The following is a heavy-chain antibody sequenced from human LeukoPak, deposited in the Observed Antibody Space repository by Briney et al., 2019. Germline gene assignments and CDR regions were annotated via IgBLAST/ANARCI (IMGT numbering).Heavy chain of an antibody. Sequence: PGRSLRLSCAASGFPLSSYSINWVRQAPGKGLEWVSYISSSGSAIYYVDSVKGRLTVSRDNAKNSLFLQMNSPRAEDTAVYYCVRVKGSYFDYWGQGALVTVSS. CDR1: GFPLSSYS. V-gene: IGHV3-48*01. J-gene: IGHJ4*02. CDR3: VRVKGSYFDY. D-gene: IGHD2-15*01. CDR2: ISSSGSAI.